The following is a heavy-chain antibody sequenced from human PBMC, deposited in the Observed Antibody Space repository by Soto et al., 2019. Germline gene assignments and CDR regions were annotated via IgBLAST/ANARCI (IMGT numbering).Heavy chain of an antibody. CDR3: SCYYYGPSNNSFYP. J-gene: IGHJ5*02. Sequence: SETLSLTCSVSGGSLGGSYWNWIRRPPGKGLEWIGYIDNTGTTNYNPSLKTRLTMSLDTSKNQFSLKLNSVTAADTAVYYCSCYYYGPSNNSFYPRAQRTPVPVSS. CDR1: GGSLGGSY. D-gene: IGHD3-22*01. CDR2: IDNTGTT. V-gene: IGHV4-59*03.